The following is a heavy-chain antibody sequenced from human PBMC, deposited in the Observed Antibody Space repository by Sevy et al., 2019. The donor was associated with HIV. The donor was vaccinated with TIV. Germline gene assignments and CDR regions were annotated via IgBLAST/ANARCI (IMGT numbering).Heavy chain of an antibody. CDR2: IYASGST. CDR1: GASINPYY. J-gene: IGHJ4*02. Sequence: SETLSLTCTVSGASINPYYWSWIRQPAGKGLEWIGRIYASGSTNYNPSLKSRVTMSVDTSNKQYSLRMNSMTAADTAVYYCARDGGYNYGQTLHFDYWGQGTLVTVSS. V-gene: IGHV4-4*07. CDR3: ARDGGYNYGQTLHFDY. D-gene: IGHD5-18*01.